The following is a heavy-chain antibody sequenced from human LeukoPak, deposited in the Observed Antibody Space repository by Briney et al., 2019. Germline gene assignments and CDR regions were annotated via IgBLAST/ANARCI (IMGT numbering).Heavy chain of an antibody. CDR1: GFSFSGHW. Sequence: GGSLRLSCTAPGFSFSGHWMHWARQLPGKGLVWVSRISPTGSTTSYADSVKGRFTVSRDNAKNTLYLQVNNLRAEDTAVYYCARGPNSNWSGLDFWGQGTLLTVSS. V-gene: IGHV3-74*01. CDR3: ARGPNSNWSGLDF. J-gene: IGHJ4*02. CDR2: ISPTGSTT. D-gene: IGHD6-6*01.